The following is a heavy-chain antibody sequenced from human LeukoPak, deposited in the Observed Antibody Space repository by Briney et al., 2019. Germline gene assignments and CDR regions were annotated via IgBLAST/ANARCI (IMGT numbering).Heavy chain of an antibody. CDR2: ISSNGGST. J-gene: IGHJ4*02. CDR3: AKSEGVVTAIPDY. D-gene: IGHD2-21*02. CDR1: GFTFSSYA. V-gene: IGHV3-64*01. Sequence: GGSLRLSCAASGFTFSSYAMHWVRQAPGKGLEYVSAISSNGGSTYYANSVKGRFTISRDNSKNTLYLQMGSLRAEDMAVYYCAKSEGVVTAIPDYWGQGTLVTVSS.